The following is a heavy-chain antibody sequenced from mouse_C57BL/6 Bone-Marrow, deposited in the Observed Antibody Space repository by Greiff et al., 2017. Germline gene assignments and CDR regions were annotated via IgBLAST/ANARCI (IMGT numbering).Heavy chain of an antibody. CDR2: LSDGGSYT. D-gene: IGHD1-1*01. V-gene: IGHV5-4*01. Sequence: EVKLVESGGGLVKPGGSLKLSCAASGFTFSSYAMSWVRQTPEKRLEWVATLSDGGSYTYYPANVKGRFTISRDNAKNNLYLQMSHLKSEDTAMYYCARDGLITTARGAMDYWGQGTSVTVSS. CDR1: GFTFSSYA. J-gene: IGHJ4*01. CDR3: ARDGLITTARGAMDY.